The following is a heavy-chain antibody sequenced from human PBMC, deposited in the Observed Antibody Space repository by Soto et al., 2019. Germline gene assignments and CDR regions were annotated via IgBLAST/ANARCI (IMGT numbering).Heavy chain of an antibody. Sequence: ASVKVSCKASGYTFTSYYMHWVRQAPGQGLDWMGIIKTSGGRTRYAKKFQGRVTMNRHTSTRTVYMELSSLRSEDTAVYYCASAWVGGTSSRIHXWGQGTLVTVSX. D-gene: IGHD6-6*01. CDR1: GYTFTSYY. CDR3: ASAWVGGTSSRIHX. J-gene: IGHJ4*02. CDR2: IKTSGGRT. V-gene: IGHV1-46*01.